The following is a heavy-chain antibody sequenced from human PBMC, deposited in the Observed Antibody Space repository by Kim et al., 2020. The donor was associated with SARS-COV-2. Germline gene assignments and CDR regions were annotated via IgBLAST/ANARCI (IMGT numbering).Heavy chain of an antibody. CDR1: GFTVSSNY. D-gene: IGHD3-10*01. Sequence: GGSLRLSCAASGFTVSSNYMSWVRQAPGKGLEWVSVIYSGGSTYYADSVKGRFTISRDNSKNTLYLQMNSQGAVDTAVYYCASVPYYYGSGSYYRSYYVEYWGQGALVTVSS. V-gene: IGHV3-66*02. CDR2: IYSGGST. CDR3: ASVPYYYGSGSYYRSYYVEY. J-gene: IGHJ4*02.